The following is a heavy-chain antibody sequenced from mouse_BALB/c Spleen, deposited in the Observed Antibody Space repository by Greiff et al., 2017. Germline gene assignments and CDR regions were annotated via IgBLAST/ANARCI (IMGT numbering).Heavy chain of an antibody. CDR1: GYTFTDYN. CDR2: INPNNGGT. V-gene: IGHV1-18*01. CDR3: ARGDRYDDAMDY. D-gene: IGHD2-14*01. Sequence: LKQAGPELVKPGASVKIPCKASGYTFTDYNMDWVKQSHGKSLEWIGDINPNNGGTIYNQKFKGKATLTVDKSSSTAYMELRSLTSEDTAVYYCARGDRYDDAMDYWGQGTSVTVAS. J-gene: IGHJ4*01.